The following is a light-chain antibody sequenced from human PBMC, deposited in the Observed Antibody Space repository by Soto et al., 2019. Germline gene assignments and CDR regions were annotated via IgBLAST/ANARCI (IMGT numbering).Light chain of an antibody. V-gene: IGKV1-5*01. CDR2: DAS. CDR3: QQYNSWWT. CDR1: QSISSW. Sequence: DIQMTQSPSTLSASVGDRVTITCRASQSISSWLAWYQQKPGKAPKLLIYDASSLESGVQSRFSGSGSGTEFTLTISSLQPDDVATYYCQQYNSWWTFGQGTKVEIK. J-gene: IGKJ1*01.